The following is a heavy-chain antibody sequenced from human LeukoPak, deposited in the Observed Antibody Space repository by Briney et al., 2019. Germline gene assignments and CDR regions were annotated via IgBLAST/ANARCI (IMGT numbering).Heavy chain of an antibody. V-gene: IGHV4-59*08. CDR2: IYYTGSA. J-gene: IGHJ6*02. CDR1: GGSISSYY. D-gene: IGHD3-3*01. CDR3: ARGQPLRFLEWLPSPMDV. Sequence: SETLSLTCTVSGGSISSYYWSWIRQPPGKGLEWIGYIYYTGSANYNPSLKSRVTISVDTSKNQFSLKLSSVTAADTAVYYCARGQPLRFLEWLPSPMDVWGQGTTVTVSS.